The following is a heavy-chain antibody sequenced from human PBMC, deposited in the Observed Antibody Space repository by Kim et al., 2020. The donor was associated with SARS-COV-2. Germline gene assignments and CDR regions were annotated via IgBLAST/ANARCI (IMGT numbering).Heavy chain of an antibody. Sequence: GGSLRLSCAASGFTFSNSWMSWVRQAPGKGLEWVGRINSKTDGGTTADAAPVKCRFTISRDKTTNTLQLQMNSLKNEDTDECYCTPTGYQRVYFGYYYY. V-gene: IGHV3-15*01. CDR3: TPTGYQRVYFGYYYY. D-gene: IGHD2-2*02. CDR2: INSKTDGGTT. J-gene: IGHJ6*03. CDR1: GFTFSNSW.